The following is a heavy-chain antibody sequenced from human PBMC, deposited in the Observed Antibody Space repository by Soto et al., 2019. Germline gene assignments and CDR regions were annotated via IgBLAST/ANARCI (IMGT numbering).Heavy chain of an antibody. CDR3: ARGVGSRSYYSQYNCLAP. J-gene: IGHJ5*02. V-gene: IGHV1-18*01. CDR2: INVYNGNT. CDR1: GYPCTNYG. Sequence: ASVKVSCKASGYPCTNYGISWVRQAPGKELERMGWINVYNGNTKYAQKVQGRVTMTTDTSTSTAYMELRSLRSDDTAVYYCARGVGSRSYYSQYNCLAPSGQGTLVTVYS. D-gene: IGHD3-10*01.